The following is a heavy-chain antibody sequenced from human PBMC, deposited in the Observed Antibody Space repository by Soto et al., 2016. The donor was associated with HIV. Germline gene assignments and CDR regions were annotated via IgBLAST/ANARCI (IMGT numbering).Heavy chain of an antibody. CDR1: GFTFTSYA. CDR2: IVGSGDNT. J-gene: IGHJ2*01. D-gene: IGHD3-16*01. CDR3: AKVARGIEGPYWYFDL. V-gene: IGHV3-23*01. Sequence: EVQLLESGGGLIQPGGSLRLSCAASGFTFTSYAMSWVRQAPGKGLEWVSAIVGSGDNTYYTDSVKGRFTISRDNSKNTLYLQMNSLRAEDTAVYYCAKVARGIEGPYWYFDLWGRGILVTVSS.